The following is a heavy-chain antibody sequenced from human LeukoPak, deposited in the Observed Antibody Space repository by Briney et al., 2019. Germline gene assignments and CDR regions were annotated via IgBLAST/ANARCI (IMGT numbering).Heavy chain of an antibody. CDR3: AREEGILGATWGEVEPAFDI. D-gene: IGHD1-26*01. CDR1: GYTLTELS. CDR2: INPSGGST. V-gene: IGHV1-46*01. J-gene: IGHJ3*02. Sequence: ASVKVSCKVSGYTLTELSMHWVRQAPGQGLEWMGIINPSGGSTSYAQKFQGRVTMTRDTSTSTVYMELSSLRSEDTAVYYCAREEGILGATWGEVEPAFDIWGQGTMVTVSS.